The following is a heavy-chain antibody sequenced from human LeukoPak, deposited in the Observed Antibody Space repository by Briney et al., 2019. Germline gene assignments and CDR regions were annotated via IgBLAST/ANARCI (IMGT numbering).Heavy chain of an antibody. J-gene: IGHJ4*02. D-gene: IGHD3-10*01. Sequence: GGSLRLSCAASGFTFSTYWMHWLPRAPGKGLVGVSRISTDGSVTSYADSVKGRFTISRDNAKNTMYLQMNSLRAEDTAVYYCARIGGSGSYSGHYFDHWGQGTLVTVSS. CDR1: GFTFSTYW. CDR3: ARIGGSGSYSGHYFDH. CDR2: ISTDGSVT. V-gene: IGHV3-74*01.